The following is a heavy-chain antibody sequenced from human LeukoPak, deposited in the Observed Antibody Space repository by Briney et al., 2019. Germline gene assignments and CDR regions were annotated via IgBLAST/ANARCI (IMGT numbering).Heavy chain of an antibody. CDR2: IIPIPGIA. V-gene: IGHV1-69*02. CDR3: ARGWGKIQLPYMPI. Sequence: GASVKVSCKASGGTFSIYTISWVRQAPGQGLEWMGRIIPIPGIANYAQKFQGRVTITADNSTSTAYMELSSLRSEDTAVYYCARGWGKIQLPYMPIWGQGTMVTVSS. J-gene: IGHJ3*02. D-gene: IGHD5-18*01. CDR1: GGTFSIYT.